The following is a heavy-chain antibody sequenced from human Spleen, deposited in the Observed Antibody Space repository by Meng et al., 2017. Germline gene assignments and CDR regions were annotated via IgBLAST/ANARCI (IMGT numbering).Heavy chain of an antibody. CDR3: ARDNFNYYDSSGYYKYAFDI. CDR2: MYHSGST. D-gene: IGHD3-22*01. J-gene: IGHJ3*02. V-gene: IGHV4-38-2*02. CDR1: GYSISSGYY. Sequence: SETLSLTCTVSGYSISSGYYWGWIRQPPGKGLEWIGSMYHSGSTYYNPSLKSRVSISIDTSKNQFSLNLNSVTASDTAVYYCARDNFNYYDSSGYYKYAFDIWGQGTMVTVSS.